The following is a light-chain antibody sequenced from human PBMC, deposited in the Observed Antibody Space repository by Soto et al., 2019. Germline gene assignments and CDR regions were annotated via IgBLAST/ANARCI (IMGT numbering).Light chain of an antibody. V-gene: IGKV1-5*01. CDR3: QHYNSYSEA. J-gene: IGKJ1*01. CDR1: QNISTS. CDR2: DVS. Sequence: DIQLTQSPSTLSASVGDSVTMTCRASQNISTSLAWYQHKPGKAPTLLMFDVSNLESGVPSRFSGSGSGTEFTLTISSLQPDDVATYYCQHYNSYSEALGQGTKVDIK.